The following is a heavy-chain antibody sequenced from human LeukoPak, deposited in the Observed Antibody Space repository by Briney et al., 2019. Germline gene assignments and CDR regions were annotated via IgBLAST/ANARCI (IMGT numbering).Heavy chain of an antibody. J-gene: IGHJ4*02. D-gene: IGHD3-10*01. Sequence: GGSLRLSCAASGFTFSNSWMIWVRQAPGKGLEWVGRIKSKTDGGTIDYAAPVKGRFTISRDNSKNTLYLQMNSLRAEDTAAYYCAKDWVLAGYYGSGKNSDYWGQGTLVTVSS. V-gene: IGHV3-15*01. CDR1: GFTFSNSW. CDR3: AKDWVLAGYYGSGKNSDY. CDR2: IKSKTDGGTI.